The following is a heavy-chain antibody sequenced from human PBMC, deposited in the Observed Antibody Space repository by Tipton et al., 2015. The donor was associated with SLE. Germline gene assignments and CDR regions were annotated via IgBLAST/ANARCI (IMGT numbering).Heavy chain of an antibody. CDR3: ASSGELDYFDY. V-gene: IGHV4-4*09. D-gene: IGHD1-26*01. CDR2: IYTSGST. CDR1: GGSFSGYY. J-gene: IGHJ4*02. Sequence: TLSLTCAVYGGSFSGYYWSWIRQPPGKGLEWIGYIYTSGSTNYNPSLKSRVTISVDTSKNQFSLKLSSVTAADTAVYYCASSGELDYFDYWGQGTLVTVSS.